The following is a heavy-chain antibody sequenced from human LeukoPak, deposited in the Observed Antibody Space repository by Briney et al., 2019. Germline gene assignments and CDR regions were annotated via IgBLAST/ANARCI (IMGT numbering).Heavy chain of an antibody. J-gene: IGHJ4*02. Sequence: GASVKVSCKASGYPFSSYGISWVRQAPGQGLEWMGWISANNANTNYAQRFQGRVTMTTDTSISTAYMELSRLRSDDTAVYYCARDKSTTRGYLTMIVLYWGQGTLVTVSS. CDR1: GYPFSSYG. D-gene: IGHD3-22*01. V-gene: IGHV1-18*01. CDR3: ARDKSTTRGYLTMIVLY. CDR2: ISANNANT.